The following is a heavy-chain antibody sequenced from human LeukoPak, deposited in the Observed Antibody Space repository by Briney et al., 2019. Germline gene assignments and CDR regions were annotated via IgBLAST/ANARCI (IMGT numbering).Heavy chain of an antibody. J-gene: IGHJ4*02. Sequence: GGSLRLSCAASGFTFSSYAMHWVRQAPGKGLEWVAVISYDGSNKYYADSVKGRFTISRDNSKNTLYLQMNSLRAEDTAVYYCARLPGEWELLAFDYWGQGTLVTVSS. CDR3: ARLPGEWELLAFDY. CDR1: GFTFSSYA. V-gene: IGHV3-30-3*01. CDR2: ISYDGSNK. D-gene: IGHD1-26*01.